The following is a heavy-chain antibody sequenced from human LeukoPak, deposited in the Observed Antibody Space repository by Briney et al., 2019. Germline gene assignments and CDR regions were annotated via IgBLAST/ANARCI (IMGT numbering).Heavy chain of an antibody. J-gene: IGHJ3*02. D-gene: IGHD5-12*01. Sequence: SETLSLTCAVYGGSFSGYYWSWIRQPPGKGLEWIGEINHSGSTNYNPSLKSRVTISVDTSKNQFSLKLSSVTAADTAVYYCARVKWLRRLDAFDIWGRGTMVTVSS. CDR3: ARVKWLRRLDAFDI. CDR2: INHSGST. V-gene: IGHV4-34*01. CDR1: GGSFSGYY.